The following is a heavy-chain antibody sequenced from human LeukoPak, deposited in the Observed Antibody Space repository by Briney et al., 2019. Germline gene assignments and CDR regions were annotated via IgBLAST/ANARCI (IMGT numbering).Heavy chain of an antibody. Sequence: SETLSLTCTVSGVSISSYYWSWIRQPPGKGLEWIGYIYYSGGTNYNPSLESRVTISVDTSKNQFSLKLSSVTAADTAVYYCARDESGGLDYWGQGTLVTVSS. D-gene: IGHD2-15*01. J-gene: IGHJ4*02. CDR3: ARDESGGLDY. CDR2: IYYSGGT. CDR1: GVSISSYY. V-gene: IGHV4-59*01.